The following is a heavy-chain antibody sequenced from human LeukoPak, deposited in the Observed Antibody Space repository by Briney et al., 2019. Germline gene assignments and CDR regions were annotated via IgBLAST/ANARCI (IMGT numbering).Heavy chain of an antibody. J-gene: IGHJ6*03. V-gene: IGHV3-21*01. Sequence: GGSLRLSCAASGFTFSSYSMNWVRRAPGKGLEWVSSITRSSSYIYYADSVKGRFTISRDNAKNSLYLQMNSLRAEDTAVYYCARGSAMVYYYMDVWGKGTTVTISS. CDR2: ITRSSSYI. CDR3: ARGSAMVYYYMDV. CDR1: GFTFSSYS. D-gene: IGHD5-18*01.